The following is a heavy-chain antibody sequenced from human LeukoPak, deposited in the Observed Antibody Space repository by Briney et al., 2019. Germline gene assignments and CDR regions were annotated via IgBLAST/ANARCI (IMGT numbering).Heavy chain of an antibody. CDR2: IYYSGST. J-gene: IGHJ5*02. D-gene: IGHD2-2*01. CDR1: GGSISSSSYY. CDR3: ARHGDHCSSTSCYPA. V-gene: IGHV4-39*01. Sequence: LETLSLTCTVSGGSISSSSYYWGWIRQPPGKGLEWIRSIYYSGSTYYNPSLKSRVTISVDTTKKQFSLKRSSVTAADTAVYYCARHGDHCSSTSCYPAWGQGTLVTVSS.